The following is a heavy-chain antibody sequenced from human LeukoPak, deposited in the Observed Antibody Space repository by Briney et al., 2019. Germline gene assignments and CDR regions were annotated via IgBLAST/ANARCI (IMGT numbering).Heavy chain of an antibody. CDR1: GYTYTSYY. J-gene: IGHJ3*02. V-gene: IGHV1-2*02. Sequence: ASVKVSCKASGYTYTSYYMHWVRQAPGQGLEWMGWINSKSGGTNYAQKFQGRVTMTRDTSITTAYMELSGLRSDDTAVYYCANSGGEEDDAFGIWGQGTMVTVSS. CDR2: INSKSGGT. D-gene: IGHD2-15*01. CDR3: ANSGGEEDDAFGI.